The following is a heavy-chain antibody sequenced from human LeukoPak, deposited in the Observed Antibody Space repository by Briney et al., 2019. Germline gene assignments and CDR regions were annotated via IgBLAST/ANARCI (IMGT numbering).Heavy chain of an antibody. D-gene: IGHD2-2*01. Sequence: GGSLRLSCAASGFTFNTYYMTWVRQAPGKGLEWVAGIKQDGSENYYMDSVKGRFTISRDNSRNSLYLQMNSLRAEDTAVYFCARERYCTSATCYVEVPFDSWGRGTLVTVSS. V-gene: IGHV3-7*01. CDR2: IKQDGSEN. J-gene: IGHJ4*02. CDR1: GFTFNTYY. CDR3: ARERYCTSATCYVEVPFDS.